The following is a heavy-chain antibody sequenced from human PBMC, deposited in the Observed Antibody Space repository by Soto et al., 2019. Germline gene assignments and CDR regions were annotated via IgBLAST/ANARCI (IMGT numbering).Heavy chain of an antibody. Sequence: GGSLRLSCAASGFTFSSYGMHWVRQAPGKGLEWVAVISYDGSNKYYADSVKGRFTISRDNSKNTLYLQMNSLRAEDTAVYYCAKDSPRYSSGWYAFDYWGQGTLVTVSS. CDR2: ISYDGSNK. V-gene: IGHV3-30*18. CDR1: GFTFSSYG. D-gene: IGHD6-19*01. CDR3: AKDSPRYSSGWYAFDY. J-gene: IGHJ4*02.